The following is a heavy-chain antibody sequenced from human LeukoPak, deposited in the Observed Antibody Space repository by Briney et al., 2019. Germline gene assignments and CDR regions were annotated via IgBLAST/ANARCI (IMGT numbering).Heavy chain of an antibody. J-gene: IGHJ4*02. CDR1: GFTFSTYR. CDR2: ISSGSNTI. Sequence: GGSLRLSCAASGFTFSTYRMNWVRQAPGKGLEWLSYISSGSNTIFYADSVKGRFTISRDNAKNSLFPQVNSLRDEDTAVYYCARGSYYAPYYFDYWGQGTLVTVSS. V-gene: IGHV3-48*02. CDR3: ARGSYYAPYYFDY. D-gene: IGHD1-26*01.